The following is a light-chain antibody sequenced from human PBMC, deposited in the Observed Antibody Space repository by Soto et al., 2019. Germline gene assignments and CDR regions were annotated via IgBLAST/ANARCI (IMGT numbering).Light chain of an antibody. CDR3: QQSYSTPTT. J-gene: IGKJ1*01. CDR2: TSS. V-gene: IGKV1-39*01. Sequence: DIQMTQSPASLSASVGDRVTISCRASQSIGRNLNWYQQKSGKAPTLLIFTSSSLQSGVPSRFSGSGSGTDFILTISSLQPEDFATYYCQQSYSTPTTFGQGTKVDIK. CDR1: QSIGRN.